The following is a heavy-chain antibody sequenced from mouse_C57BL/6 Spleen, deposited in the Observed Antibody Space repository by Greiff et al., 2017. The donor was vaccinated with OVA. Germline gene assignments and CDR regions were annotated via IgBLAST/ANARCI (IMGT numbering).Heavy chain of an antibody. CDR3: ARLKTTVGPWFAY. CDR2: INPSTGGT. Sequence: EVKLQESGPELVKPGASVKISCKASGYSFTGYYMNWVKQSPEKSLEWIGEINPSTGGTTYNQKFKAKATLTVDKSSSTAYMQLKSLTSEDSAVYYCARLKTTVGPWFAYWGQGTLVTVSA. V-gene: IGHV1-42*01. CDR1: GYSFTGYY. D-gene: IGHD1-1*01. J-gene: IGHJ3*01.